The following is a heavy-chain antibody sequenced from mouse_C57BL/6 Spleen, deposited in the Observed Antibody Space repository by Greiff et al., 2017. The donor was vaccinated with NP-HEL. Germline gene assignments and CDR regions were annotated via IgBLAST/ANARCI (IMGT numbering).Heavy chain of an antibody. CDR2: ISYSGST. D-gene: IGHD1-1*01. CDR3: ARDGITTGFDY. J-gene: IGHJ2*01. Sequence: EVQLQESGPGMVKPSQSLSLTCTVTGYSITSGYDWHWIRHFPGNKLEWMGYISYSGSTNYNPSLKSRISITHDTSKNHFFLKLNSVTTEDTATYYCARDGITTGFDYWGQGTTLTVSS. CDR1: GYSITSGYD. V-gene: IGHV3-1*01.